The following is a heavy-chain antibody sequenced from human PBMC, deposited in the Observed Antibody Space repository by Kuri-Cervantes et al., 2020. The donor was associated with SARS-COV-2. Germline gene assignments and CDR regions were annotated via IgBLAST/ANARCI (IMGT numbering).Heavy chain of an antibody. V-gene: IGHV3-23*01. J-gene: IGHJ6*02. CDR1: GFTFRSYA. Sequence: GGSLRLSCAASGFTFRSYAMSWVRQAPGKGLEWVSAISGSGGSTYYADSVKGRFAISRDNSKNTLYLQMNSLRAEDTAVYYCAKGDYCSSTSCYSYCYCYGMDVWGQGTTVTVSS. CDR2: ISGSGGST. D-gene: IGHD2-2*01. CDR3: AKGDYCSSTSCYSYCYCYGMDV.